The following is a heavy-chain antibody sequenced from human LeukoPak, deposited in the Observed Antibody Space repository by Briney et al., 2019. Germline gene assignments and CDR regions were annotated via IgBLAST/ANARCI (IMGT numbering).Heavy chain of an antibody. D-gene: IGHD3-10*01. CDR2: ISAYNGNT. V-gene: IGHV1-18*01. CDR1: GYTFTSYG. Sequence: ASVNVSCKASGYTFTSYGISWVRQAPGQGLEWMGWISAYNGNTNYAQKLQGRVTMTTDTSTSTAYMELRSLRSDDTAVYYCARDRSSLYGSGSYYIVDYWGQGTLVTVSS. CDR3: ARDRSSLYGSGSYYIVDY. J-gene: IGHJ4*02.